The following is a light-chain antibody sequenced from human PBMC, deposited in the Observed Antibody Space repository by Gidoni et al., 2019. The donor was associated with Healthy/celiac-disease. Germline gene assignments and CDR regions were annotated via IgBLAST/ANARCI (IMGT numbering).Light chain of an antibody. Sequence: EIVVTQSPATLSVSPGERATLSCRASQCVSSTVSWYQQKPGQAPRLLIYGTSTRATGIPARFSGSGSGTEVTLTISSLQSEDIAVYYCQQYNNWPPWTFGPGTKVDIK. CDR3: QQYNNWPPWT. CDR1: QCVSST. J-gene: IGKJ3*01. CDR2: GTS. V-gene: IGKV3-15*01.